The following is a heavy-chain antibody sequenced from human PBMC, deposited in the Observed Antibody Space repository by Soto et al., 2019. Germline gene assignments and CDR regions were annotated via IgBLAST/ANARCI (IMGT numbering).Heavy chain of an antibody. CDR2: VYSSGGT. V-gene: IGHV4-4*07. J-gene: IGHJ5*02. D-gene: IGHD3-3*01. Sequence: SETLSLTCAVSGGSMSSYYWTWIRQPAGKGLEWIGRVYSSGGTHYNPSLKSRVTISLDTSKNQFSLRLLSVTDADTAVYYCARGQRFSDWFDPWGQGTLVTVSS. CDR1: GGSMSSYY. CDR3: ARGQRFSDWFDP.